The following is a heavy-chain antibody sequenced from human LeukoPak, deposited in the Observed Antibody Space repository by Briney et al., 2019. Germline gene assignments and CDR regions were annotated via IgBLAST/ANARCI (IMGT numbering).Heavy chain of an antibody. CDR3: ARSNREFASGTGDY. Sequence: GGSLRLSCAASGFSFSSHWMSWVRQAPGKGLKWVANINQVGSQKYYVDSVKGRFSISRDNAKNSLYLQMNSLRAEDTAVYYCARSNREFASGTGDYWGQGTLVTVSS. V-gene: IGHV3-7*05. D-gene: IGHD1-14*01. CDR2: INQVGSQK. J-gene: IGHJ4*02. CDR1: GFSFSSHW.